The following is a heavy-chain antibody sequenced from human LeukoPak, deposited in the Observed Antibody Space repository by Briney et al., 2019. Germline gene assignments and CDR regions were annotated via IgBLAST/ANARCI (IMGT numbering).Heavy chain of an antibody. CDR3: ARQLGVNFQH. CDR2: IYYSGST. V-gene: IGHV4-59*08. CDR1: GGSISSYY. Sequence: SETLSLTCTVSGGSISSYYWSWIRQPPGKGLEWIGYIYYSGSTNYNPSLKSRVTISVDTSKNQFSLRLSSVTAADTAVYYCARQLGVNFQHWGQGTLVTVSS. J-gene: IGHJ1*01.